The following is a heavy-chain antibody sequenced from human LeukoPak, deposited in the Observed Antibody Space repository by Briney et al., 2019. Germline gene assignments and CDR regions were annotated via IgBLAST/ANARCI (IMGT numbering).Heavy chain of an antibody. CDR3: ARDPNTWGLGPDY. CDR1: GFTFSRDA. CDR2: ISGSGGST. V-gene: IGHV3-23*01. J-gene: IGHJ4*02. Sequence: GGSLRLSCAASGFTFSRDAMSWVRQAPGKGLEWVSAISGSGGSTYYAHSVKGRFTISRDNSKNTLYLQMNSLRAEDTAVYYCARDPNTWGLGPDYWGQGTLVTVSS. D-gene: IGHD7-27*01.